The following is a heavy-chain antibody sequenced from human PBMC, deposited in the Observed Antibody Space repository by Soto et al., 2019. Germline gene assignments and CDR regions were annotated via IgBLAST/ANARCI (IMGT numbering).Heavy chain of an antibody. V-gene: IGHV1-2*02. J-gene: IGHJ5*02. D-gene: IGHD1-7*01. Sequence: ASVQDSCKASGYPFTDNYMHWVRQAPGQGLEWMGWINPNSGGTNYAQKFQGRVTMTRDTSISTAYMELSRLRSDDTAVYYCARVGRTGTTFSWNGFEPWGQGTLGT. CDR1: GYPFTDNY. CDR3: ARVGRTGTTFSWNGFEP. CDR2: INPNSGGT.